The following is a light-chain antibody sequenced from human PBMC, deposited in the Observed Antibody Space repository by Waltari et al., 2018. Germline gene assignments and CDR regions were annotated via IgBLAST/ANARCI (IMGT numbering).Light chain of an antibody. CDR1: SGDVGAYNY. CDR2: DVS. Sequence: QSALTQPASVSASPGQSITISCTGASGDVGAYNYVSWYQQHPGKAPKLMIYDVSVRPSGVSNRFSGSKSGNTASLTISGLQAEDEADYYCCSYTSSSTWVFGGGTKLTVL. V-gene: IGLV2-14*03. CDR3: CSYTSSSTWV. J-gene: IGLJ3*02.